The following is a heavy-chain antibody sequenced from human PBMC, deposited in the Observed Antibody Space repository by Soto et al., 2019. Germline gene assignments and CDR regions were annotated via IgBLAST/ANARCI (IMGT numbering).Heavy chain of an antibody. CDR2: TYYRSKWYN. D-gene: IGHD3-22*01. CDR1: GDSVSSNSAA. Sequence: PTLSLTCAISGDSVSSNSAAWNWIRQSPSRGLEWLGRTYYRSKWYNDYAVSVKSRITINPDTSKNQFSLQLNSVTPEDTAVYYCARSSMIVVVITGPFDYWGQGTLVTVSS. V-gene: IGHV6-1*01. CDR3: ARSSMIVVVITGPFDY. J-gene: IGHJ4*02.